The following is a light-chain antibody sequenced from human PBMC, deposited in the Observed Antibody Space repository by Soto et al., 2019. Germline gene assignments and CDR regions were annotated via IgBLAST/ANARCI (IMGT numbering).Light chain of an antibody. CDR2: GAS. CDR1: QSVSSSY. V-gene: IGKV3-20*01. CDR3: QQYGTSPLT. J-gene: IGKJ5*01. Sequence: EIVLTQSPGTLSLSPGERATLSCRASQSVSSSYLAWYQQKPVQAPRLLIYGASSRATGIPDRFSGSGSETDFTLTISRLEPEDFAVYYCQQYGTSPLTFGQGTRLEIK.